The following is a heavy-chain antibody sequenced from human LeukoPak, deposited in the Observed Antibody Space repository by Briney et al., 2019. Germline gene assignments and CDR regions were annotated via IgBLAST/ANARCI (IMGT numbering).Heavy chain of an antibody. J-gene: IGHJ4*02. V-gene: IGHV4-38-2*02. CDR3: ARDGGDYDSSGYYYSCFDY. Sequence: SETLSLTCAVSGYSISSGYYWGWIRQPPGKGLEWIGSIYHSGSTYYNPSLKSRVTISVDTSKNQFSLKLSSVTAADTAVYYCARDGGDYDSSGYYYSCFDYWGQGTLVTVPS. CDR1: GYSISSGYY. CDR2: IYHSGST. D-gene: IGHD3-22*01.